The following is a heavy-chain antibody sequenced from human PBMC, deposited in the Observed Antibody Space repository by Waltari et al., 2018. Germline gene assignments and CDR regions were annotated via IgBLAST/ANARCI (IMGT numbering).Heavy chain of an antibody. D-gene: IGHD6-13*01. J-gene: IGHJ5*02. V-gene: IGHV1-69-2*01. CDR2: VDPEDGET. CDR3: ATARAAGGTEWFDP. Sequence: EVQVVQSGAEVKKPWATVKISCKVSGYTFSDHYMHWVQQAPGKGLEWMGLVDPEDGETIYAEKFQGRVTITADTSTDTAYMELSSLRSEDTAVYYCATARAAGGTEWFDPWGQGTLVTVSS. CDR1: GYTFSDHY.